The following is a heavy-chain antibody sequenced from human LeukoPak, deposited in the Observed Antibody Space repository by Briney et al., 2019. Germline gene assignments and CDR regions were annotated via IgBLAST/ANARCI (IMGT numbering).Heavy chain of an antibody. CDR3: ARQTVASAHYDPFER. V-gene: IGHV5-51*01. CDR1: GYSFTSYW. Sequence: PGESLKISSKGSGYSFTSYWIGWVRQMPGKGLEWMGIIYPGDSDTRYRPSFQGQVTISADKSITTAYFQWSSLKASDTAMYYCARQTVASAHYDPFERWGQGTMVTVSS. J-gene: IGHJ3*01. D-gene: IGHD5-12*01. CDR2: IYPGDSDT.